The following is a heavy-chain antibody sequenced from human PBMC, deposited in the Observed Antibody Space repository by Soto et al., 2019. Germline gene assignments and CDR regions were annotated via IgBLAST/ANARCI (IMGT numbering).Heavy chain of an antibody. Sequence: PGGSLRLSCTASGFTFGVYVMSWVCQAPGKGLEWVGFIRSKAYGGTTEYAASVKGRFTISRDDSKSIAYLQMNSLKTEDTAVYYCTRDGFSSSWPQIDAFDIWGQGTMVTVSS. CDR1: GFTFGVYV. D-gene: IGHD6-13*01. CDR3: TRDGFSSSWPQIDAFDI. J-gene: IGHJ3*02. CDR2: IRSKAYGGTT. V-gene: IGHV3-49*04.